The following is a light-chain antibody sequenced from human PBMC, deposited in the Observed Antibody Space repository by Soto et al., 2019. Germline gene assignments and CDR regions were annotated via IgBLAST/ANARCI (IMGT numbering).Light chain of an antibody. J-gene: IGLJ1*01. CDR3: SSYAGSNDFV. CDR2: EVS. CDR1: SSDVGAYDF. Sequence: QSALTQPPSASGSPGQSVTLSCTGTSSDVGAYDFVSWYQQHPGKAPKLVTFEVSKRPSGVPDRFSGSKSGNTASLTVSGLQAEDEADYYCSSYAGSNDFVFGTGTKVTVL. V-gene: IGLV2-8*01.